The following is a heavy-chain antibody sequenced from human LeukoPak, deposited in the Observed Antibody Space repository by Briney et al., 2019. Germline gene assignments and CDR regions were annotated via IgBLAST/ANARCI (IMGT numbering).Heavy chain of an antibody. CDR3: AKSNGYGLVDI. D-gene: IGHD3-10*01. V-gene: IGHV4-38-2*02. CDR1: GYSISSGYY. CDR2: IFYSGST. J-gene: IGHJ3*02. Sequence: SETLSLTCTVSGYSISSGYYWGWIRQPPGKGLEWIGNIFYSGSTYYSPSLKSRVTISLDTSRNQFSLKLTSVTAADTAVYYCAKSNGYGLVDIGGQGTMVTVSS.